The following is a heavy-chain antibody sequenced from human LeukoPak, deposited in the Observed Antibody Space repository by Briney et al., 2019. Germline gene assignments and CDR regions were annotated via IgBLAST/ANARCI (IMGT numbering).Heavy chain of an antibody. D-gene: IGHD1-14*01. CDR1: GGSFSGYY. J-gene: IGHJ3*02. CDR2: INHSGST. Sequence: PSETLSLTCAVYGGSFSGYYWSWIRQPPGKGLEWIGEINHSGSTNYNPSLKSRVTISVDTSKNKCSLKLSSVTAADTAVYYCARLQGRPARNDAFDIWGQGTMVTVSS. CDR3: ARLQGRPARNDAFDI. V-gene: IGHV4-34*01.